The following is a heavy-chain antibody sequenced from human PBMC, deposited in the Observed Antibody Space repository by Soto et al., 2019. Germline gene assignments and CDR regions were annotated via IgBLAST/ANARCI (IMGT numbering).Heavy chain of an antibody. CDR1: GFTFSSFA. CDR3: ARDPCSDCFDWSFDL. J-gene: IGHJ2*01. Sequence: QAQLVESGGGVVQPGRSLTLSCAASGFTFSSFAIHWVRQAPGKGLEWVAAISYDGTTQFYADSVKGRSSISRDNSKNTLYLQVHTLSGEDTAAYFCARDPCSDCFDWSFDLWGHGTLVTVSS. CDR2: ISYDGTTQ. D-gene: IGHD2-21*02. V-gene: IGHV3-30*04.